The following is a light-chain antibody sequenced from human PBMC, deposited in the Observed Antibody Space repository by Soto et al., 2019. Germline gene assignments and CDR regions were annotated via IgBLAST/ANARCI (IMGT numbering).Light chain of an antibody. V-gene: IGKV3-15*01. CDR2: GAS. J-gene: IGKJ1*01. CDR3: QQYNNWPT. CDR1: QSVSNN. Sequence: IVLPQSPGTLSVFPGDIATLPCRASQSVSNNYLAWYQQKPGQAPRLLIYGASTRATGIPARFRGSGSGTEFTLTISSLQSEEFAVYYCQQYNNWPTFGQGTKVDIK.